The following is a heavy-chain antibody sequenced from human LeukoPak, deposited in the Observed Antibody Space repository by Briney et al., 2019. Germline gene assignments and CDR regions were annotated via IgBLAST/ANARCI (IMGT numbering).Heavy chain of an antibody. CDR3: ARDRRTYYDFWSGYPRDAFDV. Sequence: GGSLRLSCAASGFTFSSYGMHWVRQAPGKGLEWVAFIRYDGSNKYYADSAKGRFTIFRDNSKNTLYLQMNSLRAEDTAVYYCARDRRTYYDFWSGYPRDAFDVWGQGTMVTVSS. CDR2: IRYDGSNK. D-gene: IGHD3-3*01. V-gene: IGHV3-30*02. CDR1: GFTFSSYG. J-gene: IGHJ3*01.